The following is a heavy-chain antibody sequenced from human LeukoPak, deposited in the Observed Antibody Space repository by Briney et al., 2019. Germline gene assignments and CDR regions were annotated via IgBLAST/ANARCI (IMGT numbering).Heavy chain of an antibody. V-gene: IGHV4-34*01. CDR2: INHSGST. J-gene: IGHJ6*03. D-gene: IGHD4-17*01. Sequence: SETLSLTCAVYGGSFSGYYWSWIRQPPGKGLEWIGEINHSGSTNYDPSLKSRVTISVDTSKNQFSLKLSSVTAADTAVYYCARGYGPIHYYYMDVWGKGTTVTVSS. CDR3: ARGYGPIHYYYMDV. CDR1: GGSFSGYY.